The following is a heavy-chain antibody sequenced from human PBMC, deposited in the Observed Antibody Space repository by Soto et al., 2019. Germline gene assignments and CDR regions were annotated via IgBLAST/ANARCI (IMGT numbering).Heavy chain of an antibody. CDR1: GGSISSGGYS. V-gene: IGHV4-30-2*01. CDR3: ARDNGREQYYDSSGYWYYFDY. D-gene: IGHD3-22*01. CDR2: MYHSGST. Sequence: PSETLSLTCAVSGGSISSGGYSWSWIRQPPGKGLEWIGYMYHSGSTNYNPSLKSRVTISVDASKNQFSLKLSSVTAADTAVYYCARDNGREQYYDSSGYWYYFDYWGQGTLVTVSS. J-gene: IGHJ4*02.